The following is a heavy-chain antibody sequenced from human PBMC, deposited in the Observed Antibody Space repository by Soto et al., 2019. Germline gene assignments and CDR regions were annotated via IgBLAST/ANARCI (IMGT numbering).Heavy chain of an antibody. Sequence: QVQLVESGGGLVKPGGSLRLSCAASGFTFSDYYMSWIRQAPGKGLESVSYISSSGSTIYYADSVKGRFTISRDNAKNSLYLQMNSLRAEDTAVYYCASGLYDILTGHHLPYFDYWGQGTLVTVSS. D-gene: IGHD3-9*01. V-gene: IGHV3-11*01. CDR3: ASGLYDILTGHHLPYFDY. CDR2: ISSSGSTI. J-gene: IGHJ4*02. CDR1: GFTFSDYY.